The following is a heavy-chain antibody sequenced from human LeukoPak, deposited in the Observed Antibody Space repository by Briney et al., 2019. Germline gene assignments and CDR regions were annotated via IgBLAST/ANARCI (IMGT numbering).Heavy chain of an antibody. D-gene: IGHD2-21*02. CDR1: AFTFSTYN. Sequence: GGSLRLSCAASAFTFSTYNMNWVRQAPGKGLEWISYISSNSDNTYYADSVKGRFTISRDNAKDSLYLQMDSLRAEDTAVYYCARVVTTISWIVGAGWFDPWGQGTLVTVSS. V-gene: IGHV3-48*04. CDR2: ISSNSDNT. CDR3: ARVVTTISWIVGAGWFDP. J-gene: IGHJ5*02.